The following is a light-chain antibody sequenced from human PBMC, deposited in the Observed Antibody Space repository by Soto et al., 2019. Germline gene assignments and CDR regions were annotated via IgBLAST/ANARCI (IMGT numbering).Light chain of an antibody. CDR1: QNIDTS. J-gene: IGKJ1*01. Sequence: DIQMTQSPSSLSASVGDRVTITCRASQNIDTSLNWYLQKPGQAPKLLIYSAYSLQSGVSPRFSGDGSGTDFTLTISSLQPEDFATYYCQQSYNFPRTFGQGT. CDR2: SAY. CDR3: QQSYNFPRT. V-gene: IGKV1-39*01.